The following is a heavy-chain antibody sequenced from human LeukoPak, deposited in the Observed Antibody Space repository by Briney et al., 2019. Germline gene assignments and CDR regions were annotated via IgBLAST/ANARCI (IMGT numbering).Heavy chain of an antibody. V-gene: IGHV3-23*01. CDR3: AKHPLYYYGMDV. Sequence: PGGSLRPSCAASGFTFSSYAMSWVRQAPGKGLEWVSAISGSGGSTYYADSVKGRFTISRDNSKNTLYLQMNSLRAEDTAVYYCAKHPLYYYGMDVWGQGTTVTVSS. CDR1: GFTFSSYA. CDR2: ISGSGGST. J-gene: IGHJ6*02.